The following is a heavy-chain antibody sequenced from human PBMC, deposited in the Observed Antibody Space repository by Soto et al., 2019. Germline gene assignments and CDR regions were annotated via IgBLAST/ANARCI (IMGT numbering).Heavy chain of an antibody. Sequence: ASVKVSCKASGYTITSYGISWVRQANEQGLEWMGWISAYNGNTNYAQKLQGRVTMTTDTSTSTAYMELRSLRSDDTAVYYCARGVGYCSSTSCYYWFDPWGQGTLVTVSS. D-gene: IGHD2-2*01. J-gene: IGHJ5*02. CDR2: ISAYNGNT. V-gene: IGHV1-18*01. CDR3: ARGVGYCSSTSCYYWFDP. CDR1: GYTITSYG.